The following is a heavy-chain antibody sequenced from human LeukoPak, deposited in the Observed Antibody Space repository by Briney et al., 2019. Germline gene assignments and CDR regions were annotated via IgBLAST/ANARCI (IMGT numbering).Heavy chain of an antibody. Sequence: PSETLSLTCTVSGGSISSSSYYWGWIRQPPGKGLEWIGSIYYSGSTNYNPSLKSRVTISVDTSKNQFSLKLSSVTAADTAVYYCARDVSGDGYRTSGYWGQGTLVTVSS. V-gene: IGHV4-39*07. CDR2: IYYSGST. CDR3: ARDVSGDGYRTSGY. CDR1: GGSISSSSYY. D-gene: IGHD5-24*01. J-gene: IGHJ4*02.